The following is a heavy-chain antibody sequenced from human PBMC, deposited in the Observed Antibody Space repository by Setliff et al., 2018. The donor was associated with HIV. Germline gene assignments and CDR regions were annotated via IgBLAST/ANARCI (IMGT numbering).Heavy chain of an antibody. J-gene: IGHJ3*02. CDR3: AREPDYGIRDAFDI. CDR1: GGTFSSHA. V-gene: IGHV1-69*10. D-gene: IGHD4-17*01. Sequence: SVKVSCKASGGTFSSHAINWVRQAPGQGLEWMGGIIPIVDKTNYAQKFQGRVAITADKSTITAYMELSSLRSEDTAVYYCAREPDYGIRDAFDIWGQGTMVTVAS. CDR2: IIPIVDKT.